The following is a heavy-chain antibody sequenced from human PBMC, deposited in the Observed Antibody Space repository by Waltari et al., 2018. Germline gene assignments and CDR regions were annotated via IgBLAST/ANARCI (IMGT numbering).Heavy chain of an antibody. D-gene: IGHD1-1*01. V-gene: IGHV3-7*01. CDR3: SRGNNWAFDI. CDR2: IKEDGSEK. Sequence: EVQLVESGGGLVQPGGSLRLSCAASGFTFRSHWMSWVRQAPGKGLECVANIKEDGSEKYYVESVKGRFTISRDNAKNSFFLQMDSLRVEDTALYYCSRGNNWAFDIWGQGTMVTVSS. J-gene: IGHJ3*02. CDR1: GFTFRSHW.